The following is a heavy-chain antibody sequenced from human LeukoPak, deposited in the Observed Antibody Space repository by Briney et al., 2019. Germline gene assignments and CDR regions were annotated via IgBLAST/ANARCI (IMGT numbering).Heavy chain of an antibody. CDR2: IYYSGST. CDR3: ARGTYDSSGYYSEDY. Sequence: SETLSLTCTVSGYSIRSGYYWAWIRQPPGKGLEWIGSIYYSGSTYYNPSLKSRVTISVDTSKNQFSLKLSSVTAADTAVYYCARGTYDSSGYYSEDYWGQGTLVTVSS. D-gene: IGHD3-22*01. J-gene: IGHJ4*02. CDR1: GYSIRSGYY. V-gene: IGHV4-38-2*02.